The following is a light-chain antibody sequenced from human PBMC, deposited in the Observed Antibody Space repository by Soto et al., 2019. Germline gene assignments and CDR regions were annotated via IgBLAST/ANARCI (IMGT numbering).Light chain of an antibody. CDR2: EGS. Sequence: QSALTQPASVSGSPGQSITISCTGTSSDVGSYNLVSWYQQHPGKAPKLMIYEGSKRPSGVSNRFSGSKSGNTASLTISGLQAEDEADYYCCSYASSRSLLFGAGTKLTVL. CDR3: CSYASSRSLL. J-gene: IGLJ2*01. V-gene: IGLV2-23*01. CDR1: SSDVGSYNL.